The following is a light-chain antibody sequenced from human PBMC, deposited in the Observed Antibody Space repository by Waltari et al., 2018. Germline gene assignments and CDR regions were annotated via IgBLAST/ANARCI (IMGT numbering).Light chain of an antibody. CDR3: VAWDDRLNARV. J-gene: IGLJ1*01. CDR2: SDN. Sequence: QSVLTQPPSASGTPGQRVIISCSGSSSNIGSNAVTWYQLLPGTAPQLLVYSDNQRPSGVPDRLSGSKSGTSASLAISGLQSADEADYYCVAWDDRLNARVFGTGTKVTVL. CDR1: SSNIGSNA. V-gene: IGLV1-44*01.